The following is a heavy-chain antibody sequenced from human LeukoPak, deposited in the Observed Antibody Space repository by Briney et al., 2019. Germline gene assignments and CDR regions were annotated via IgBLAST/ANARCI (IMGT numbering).Heavy chain of an antibody. D-gene: IGHD3-22*01. CDR2: INPNSGGT. CDR1: GYTFTGYY. CDR3: ARDKVPYYYDSSGYYRGYYYYGMDV. J-gene: IGHJ6*02. V-gene: IGHV1-2*02. Sequence: VASVTVSCKASGYTFTGYYMHWVRQAPGQGLEWMGWINPNSGGTNYAQKFQGRVTMTRDTSISTAYMELSRLRSDDTAVYYCARDKVPYYYDSSGYYRGYYYYGMDVWGQGTTVTVSS.